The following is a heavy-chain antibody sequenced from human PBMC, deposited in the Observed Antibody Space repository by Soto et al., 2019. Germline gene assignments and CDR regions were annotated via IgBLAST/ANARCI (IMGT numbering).Heavy chain of an antibody. CDR1: GYTFTGYY. CDR3: ARAYCSSTSCYKGHACDI. D-gene: IGHD2-2*02. Sequence: ASVNVSCKASGYTFTGYYMHWVRQAPGQGLGWMGWINPNSRGTNYAQKFQGWVTITRDTSISTAYMELSRLRSDDTAVYYCARAYCSSTSCYKGHACDIWGHGTLVSVSS. V-gene: IGHV1-2*04. CDR2: INPNSRGT. J-gene: IGHJ3*02.